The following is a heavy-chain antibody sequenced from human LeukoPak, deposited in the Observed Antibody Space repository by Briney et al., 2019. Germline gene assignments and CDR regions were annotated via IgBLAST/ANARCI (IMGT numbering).Heavy chain of an antibody. CDR3: ARLPSRGGFDP. J-gene: IGHJ5*02. Sequence: PGGSLRLSCAASGFTFSSYWMHWVRQAPGKGLVWVSRINSDGSSTSYAGSVKGRFTISRDNAKNTLYLQMNSLRAEDTAVYYCARLPSRGGFDPWGQGTLVTVSS. V-gene: IGHV3-74*01. CDR2: INSDGSST. D-gene: IGHD1-26*01. CDR1: GFTFSSYW.